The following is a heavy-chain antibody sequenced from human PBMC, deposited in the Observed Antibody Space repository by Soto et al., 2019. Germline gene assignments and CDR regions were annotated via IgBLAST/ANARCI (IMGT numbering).Heavy chain of an antibody. CDR3: VGGDAY. J-gene: IGHJ4*02. CDR1: GFRVSGYW. Sequence: EVQVVESGGGLVQPGGSLRLSCAASGFRVSGYWMSWVRQAPGKGLEWVAPIKVDAREKSYVDSLMGRFTISRDKAMNSMYLKMNGLGAEYTAVECCVGGDAYWGQGTLVTVSS. CDR2: IKVDAREK. V-gene: IGHV3-7*01. D-gene: IGHD3-16*01.